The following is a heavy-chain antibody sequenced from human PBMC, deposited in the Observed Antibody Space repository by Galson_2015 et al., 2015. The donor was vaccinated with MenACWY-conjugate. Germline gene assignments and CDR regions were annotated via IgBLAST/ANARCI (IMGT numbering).Heavy chain of an antibody. J-gene: IGHJ5*02. CDR1: GFSVTDNC. CDR3: SRAYDCISYFRA. CDR2: VDRDGAT. Sequence: SLRLSCAASGFSVTDNCLSWVRQAPGKGPEWIAMVDRDGATINEDSARGRLTVSRENFKNKVILQMSSLRTEDTAMYRCSRAYDCISYFRAWGQGAQVTFSS. V-gene: IGHV3-53*01. D-gene: IGHD3-3*02.